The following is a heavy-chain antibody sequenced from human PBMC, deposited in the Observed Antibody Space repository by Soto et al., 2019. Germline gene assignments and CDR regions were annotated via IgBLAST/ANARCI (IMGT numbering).Heavy chain of an antibody. CDR3: ARKEMGYPYYDFWSGYPGSMDV. Sequence: GGSLRLSCAASGFTFSSYSMNWVRQAPGKGLEWVSYISSSSSTIYYADSVKGRFTISRDNAKNSLYLQMNSLRDEDTAVYYCARKEMGYPYYDFWSGYPGSMDVWGQGTTVTVSS. CDR2: ISSSSSTI. V-gene: IGHV3-48*02. D-gene: IGHD3-3*01. CDR1: GFTFSSYS. J-gene: IGHJ6*02.